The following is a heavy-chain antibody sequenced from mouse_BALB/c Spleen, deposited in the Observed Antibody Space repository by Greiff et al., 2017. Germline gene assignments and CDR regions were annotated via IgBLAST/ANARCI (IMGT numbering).Heavy chain of an antibody. CDR1: GYTFTNYW. CDR2: IYPGGGYT. CDR3: ARGGSYGNYPDY. D-gene: IGHD2-10*02. J-gene: IGHJ2*01. Sequence: QVHVKQSGAELVRPGTSVKISCKASGYTFTNYWLGWVKQRPGHGLEWIGDIYPGGGYTNYNEKFKGKATLTADTSSSTAYMQLSSLTSEDSAVYFCARGGSYGNYPDYWGQGTTLTVSS. V-gene: IGHV1-63*02.